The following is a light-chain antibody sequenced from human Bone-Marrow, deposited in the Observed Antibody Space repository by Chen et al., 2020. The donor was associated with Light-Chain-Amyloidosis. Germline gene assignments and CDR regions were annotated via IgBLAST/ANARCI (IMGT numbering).Light chain of an antibody. Sequence: NVILTQPHSVSESPGKTVTISCTGSSGSLASNYVQWYQQRPGSAPTIVIYEDTQRPSGVPDRFSGSLDSSSNSASLTISGLKTEDEADYCGQSYDSGIASVIFGGGTKLTVL. CDR3: QSYDSGIASVI. J-gene: IGLJ2*01. V-gene: IGLV6-57*02. CDR1: SGSLASNY. CDR2: EDT.